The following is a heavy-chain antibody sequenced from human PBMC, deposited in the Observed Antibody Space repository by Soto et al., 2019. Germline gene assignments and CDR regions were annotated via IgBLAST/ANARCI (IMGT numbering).Heavy chain of an antibody. D-gene: IGHD6-19*01. CDR2: IYYSGST. V-gene: IGHV4-59*01. CDR1: GGSISIYY. CDR3: ARSGIAVAGRPYYFDY. Sequence: PSETLSLTCTVSGGSISIYYWSWIRQPPGKGLEWIGYIYYSGSTNYNPSLKSRVTISVDTSKNQFPLKLSSVTAADTAVYYCARSGIAVAGRPYYFDYWGQGTRVTVAS. J-gene: IGHJ4*02.